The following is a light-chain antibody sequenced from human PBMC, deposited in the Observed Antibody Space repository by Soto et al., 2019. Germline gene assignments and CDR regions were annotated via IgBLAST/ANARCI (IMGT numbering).Light chain of an antibody. CDR3: SSYTSSSTLYV. CDR2: DVS. CDR1: SSDVGGYNY. Sequence: VLTQPASVSGSPGQSITISCTGTSSDVGGYNYVSWYQQHPGKAPKLMIYDVSNRPSGVSNRFSGSKSGNTASLTISGVQAEDEADYYCSSYTSSSTLYVFGTGTKVTVL. V-gene: IGLV2-14*01. J-gene: IGLJ1*01.